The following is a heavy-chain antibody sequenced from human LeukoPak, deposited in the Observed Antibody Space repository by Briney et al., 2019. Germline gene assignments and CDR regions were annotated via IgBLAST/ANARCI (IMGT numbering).Heavy chain of an antibody. CDR1: GFTFSSYA. CDR2: ISYDGSNK. CDR3: ARERVSSSSSPFDY. V-gene: IGHV3-30-3*01. Sequence: GGSLRLSCAASGFTFSSYAMHWVRQAPGKGLEWVAVISYDGSNKYYADSVKGRFTISRDNSKNTLYLQMNSLRAEDTAVYYCARERVSSSSSPFDYWGQGTLVTVSS. J-gene: IGHJ4*02. D-gene: IGHD6-6*01.